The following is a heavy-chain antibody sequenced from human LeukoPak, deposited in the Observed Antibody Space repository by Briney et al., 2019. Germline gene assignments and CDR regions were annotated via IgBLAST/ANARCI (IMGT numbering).Heavy chain of an antibody. CDR1: GFTFNNYW. J-gene: IGHJ6*02. V-gene: IGHV3-7*03. Sequence: GGSLRLSCAASGFTFNNYWMTWVRQAPGKGLEWVANINRDGSERYYVDSVKGRFTISRDDAKSSLYLQMNSLRAEDTAVYYCARRNAMDVWGQGTTVIVFS. CDR3: ARRNAMDV. CDR2: INRDGSER.